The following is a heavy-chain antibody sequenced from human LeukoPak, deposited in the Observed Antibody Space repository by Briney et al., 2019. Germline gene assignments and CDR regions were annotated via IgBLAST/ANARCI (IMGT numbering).Heavy chain of an antibody. CDR1: GFTFSSYA. J-gene: IGHJ4*02. CDR3: ARSSGSYFFDY. CDR2: ISGSGGST. Sequence: PGGSLRLSCAASGFTFSSYAMSWVRQAPGKGLEWVSGISGSGGSTYNADSVKGRFTISRDNSKNSLYLQMNSLSAEDTAVYYCARSSGSYFFDYWGQGTLVTVSS. V-gene: IGHV3-23*01. D-gene: IGHD3-22*01.